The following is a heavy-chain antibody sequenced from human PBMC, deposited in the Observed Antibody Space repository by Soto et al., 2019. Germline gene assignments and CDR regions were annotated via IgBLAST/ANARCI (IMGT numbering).Heavy chain of an antibody. J-gene: IGHJ4*02. CDR3: ALRSMAVVREY. Sequence: QVQLQESGPGLVKPSETLSLTCAVSGASISSYYCMWIRQPPGKGRESIGYLYYGRSANYNPSLKSRDSLSVDTSTNQCSLTLSSMTAADTAVYYCALRSMAVVREYWGQGTLVTVSS. D-gene: IGHD3-22*01. CDR1: GASISSYY. CDR2: LYYGRSA. V-gene: IGHV4-59*01.